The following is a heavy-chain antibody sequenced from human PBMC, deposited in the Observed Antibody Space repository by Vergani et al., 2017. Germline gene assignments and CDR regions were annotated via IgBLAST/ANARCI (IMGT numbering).Heavy chain of an antibody. CDR2: ISAYNGNT. Sequence: QVQLVQSGAEVKKPGASVKVSCKASGYTSTSYGISWVRQAPGQGLEWMGWISAYNGNTNYAQKLQGIVTMTTDTSTSTAYMELRSLRSDDTAVYYCARDHGIAVRTTNWFDPWGQGTLVTVSS. J-gene: IGHJ5*02. CDR1: GYTSTSYG. D-gene: IGHD6-6*01. V-gene: IGHV1-18*01. CDR3: ARDHGIAVRTTNWFDP.